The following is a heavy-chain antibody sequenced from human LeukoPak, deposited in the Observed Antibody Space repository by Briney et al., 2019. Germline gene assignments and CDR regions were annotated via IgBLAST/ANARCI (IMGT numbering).Heavy chain of an antibody. CDR1: GGSISSGGYY. V-gene: IGHV4-31*03. CDR3: ARERSAAIRYFDY. J-gene: IGHJ4*02. Sequence: SETLSLTCTVAGGSISSGGYYWSWLRQHPVKGLERIGYIYYSGSTYYNPSLKSRVTISVDTSKNQFSLKLSSVTAADTAVYYCARERSAAIRYFDYWGQGTLVTVSS. CDR2: IYYSGST. D-gene: IGHD2-2*02.